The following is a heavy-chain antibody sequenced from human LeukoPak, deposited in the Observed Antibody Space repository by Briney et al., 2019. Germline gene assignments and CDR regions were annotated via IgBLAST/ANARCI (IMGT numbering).Heavy chain of an antibody. CDR3: ARGPEYCTNGVCYSVY. Sequence: PGGSLRLSCAASGFTFSNYAMTWVRQAPGKGLEWVSDINGSGGRTYYADSVKGRFTISRDNSKNSLYLQMNSLRAEDTAVCYCARGPEYCTNGVCYSVYWGQGTLVTVSS. D-gene: IGHD2-8*01. J-gene: IGHJ4*02. CDR2: INGSGGRT. V-gene: IGHV3-23*01. CDR1: GFTFSNYA.